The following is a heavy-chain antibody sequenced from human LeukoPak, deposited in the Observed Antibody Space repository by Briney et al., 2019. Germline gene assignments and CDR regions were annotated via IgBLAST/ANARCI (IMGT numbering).Heavy chain of an antibody. D-gene: IGHD6-13*01. V-gene: IGHV4-30-2*01. Sequence: PSQTLSLTCTVSGGSISSGGYYWSWIRQPPGKGLEWIGYIYHSGSTYYNPSLKSRVTISVDRSKNQFSLKLSSVTAADTAVYYCARDAPGIAAAGTGAPFPFDYWGQGTLVTVSS. CDR1: GGSISSGGYY. CDR2: IYHSGST. CDR3: ARDAPGIAAAGTGAPFPFDY. J-gene: IGHJ4*02.